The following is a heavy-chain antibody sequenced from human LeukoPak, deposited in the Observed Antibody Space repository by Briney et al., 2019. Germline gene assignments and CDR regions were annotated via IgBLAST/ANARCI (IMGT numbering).Heavy chain of an antibody. Sequence: ASVKVSCKASGYTFTNYAMNWVRQAPGQGLEWMGWISAYNGNTNYAQKLQGRVTMTTDTSTSTAYMELRSLRSDDTAVYYCARDRGIAVLSGARNWGQGTLVTVSS. D-gene: IGHD6-19*01. CDR2: ISAYNGNT. CDR3: ARDRGIAVLSGARN. J-gene: IGHJ4*02. V-gene: IGHV1-18*01. CDR1: GYTFTNYA.